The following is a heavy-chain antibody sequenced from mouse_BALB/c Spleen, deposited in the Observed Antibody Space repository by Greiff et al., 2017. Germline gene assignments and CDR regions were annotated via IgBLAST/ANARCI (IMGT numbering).Heavy chain of an antibody. D-gene: IGHD1-1*01. Sequence: VQRVESGPGLVQPSQSLSITCTVSGFSLTSYGVHWVRQSPGKGLEWLGVIWSGGSTDYNAAFISRLSISKDNSKSQVFFKMNSLQANDTAIYYCARNWDYGYAMDYWGQGTSVTVSS. CDR1: GFSLTSYG. CDR3: ARNWDYGYAMDY. CDR2: IWSGGST. J-gene: IGHJ4*01. V-gene: IGHV2-2*02.